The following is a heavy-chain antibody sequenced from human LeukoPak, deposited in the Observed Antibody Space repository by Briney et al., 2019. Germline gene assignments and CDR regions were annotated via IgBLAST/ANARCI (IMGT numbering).Heavy chain of an antibody. J-gene: IGHJ3*02. CDR2: INPSGGST. Sequence: ASVKVSCKASGYTFTSYYMHWVRQAPGQGLEWMGIINPSGGSTNYAQKFQGRVTMTRDMSTSTVYMELSSLRSEDTAVYYCARDPVAGTGFDIWGQGTMVTVSS. V-gene: IGHV1-46*01. D-gene: IGHD6-19*01. CDR3: ARDPVAGTGFDI. CDR1: GYTFTSYY.